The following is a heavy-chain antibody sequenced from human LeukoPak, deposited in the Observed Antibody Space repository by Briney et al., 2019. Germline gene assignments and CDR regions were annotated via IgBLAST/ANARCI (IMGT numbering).Heavy chain of an antibody. J-gene: IGHJ4*02. Sequence: PGGSLRLSCAASGLSFSTYGMHWVRQAPGKGLEWVAVIWYDGSRKYYAGSVKGRFTISRDNSKNMLYLQMNSLRAEDTAVYYCVAGSGSYSDGPDYWGQGTLVTISS. V-gene: IGHV3-33*01. CDR1: GLSFSTYG. CDR3: VAGSGSYSDGPDY. CDR2: IWYDGSRK. D-gene: IGHD3-10*01.